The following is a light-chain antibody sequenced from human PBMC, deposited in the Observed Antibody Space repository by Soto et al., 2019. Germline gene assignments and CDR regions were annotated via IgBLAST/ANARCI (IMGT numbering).Light chain of an antibody. Sequence: DIQMTQSPSTLSASVGDRVTITCRASQSIINWLAWYQQKPGKAPRFLIHQASVLETGVPSRFSGSGSETEFALTINSLQPDDFGVYYCQQYLNFPITVGQGTRLDIK. V-gene: IGKV1-5*03. J-gene: IGKJ5*01. CDR2: QAS. CDR1: QSIINW. CDR3: QQYLNFPIT.